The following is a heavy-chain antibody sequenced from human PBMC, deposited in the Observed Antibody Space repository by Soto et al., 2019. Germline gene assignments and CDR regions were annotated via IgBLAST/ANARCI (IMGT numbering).Heavy chain of an antibody. V-gene: IGHV1-69*02. D-gene: IGHD4-17*01. J-gene: IGHJ3*02. Sequence: EAPVEVSCKASGGTLSSCTISWVRQALGQGLEWMGRIIPILGIANYAQKFQGRVAMTRNTSIDTAYMELSSLRSEDTAVYYCARRGDYVTGNAFDIWGQGTMVTVSS. CDR1: GGTLSSCT. CDR3: ARRGDYVTGNAFDI. CDR2: IIPILGIA.